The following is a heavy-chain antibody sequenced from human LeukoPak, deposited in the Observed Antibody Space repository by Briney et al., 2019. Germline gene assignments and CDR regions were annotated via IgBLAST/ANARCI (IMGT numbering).Heavy chain of an antibody. D-gene: IGHD6-19*01. CDR3: ARAGSGPRYYFDY. CDR1: GFTFSSYS. CDR2: ISSSSSYI. V-gene: IGHV3-21*01. Sequence: GGSLRLSCAASGFTFSSYSMNWVRQAPGKGLEWVSSISSSSSYIYYADSVKGGFTISRDNAKNSLYLQMNSLRAEDTAVYYCARAGSGPRYYFDYWGQGTLVTVSS. J-gene: IGHJ4*02.